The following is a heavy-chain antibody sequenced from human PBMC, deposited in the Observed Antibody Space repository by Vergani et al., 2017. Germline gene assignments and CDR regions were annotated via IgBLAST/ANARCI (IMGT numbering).Heavy chain of an antibody. CDR3: AREREGFCSSTSCSPFDP. CDR1: GGSISSGSYY. J-gene: IGHJ5*02. CDR2: IYTSGST. Sequence: QVQLQQWGAGLLKPSETLSLTCAVYGGSISSGSYYWSWIRQPAGKGLEWIGRIYTSGSTNYNPSLKSRVTISVDTSKNQFSLKLSSVTAADTAVYYCAREREGFCSSTSCSPFDPWGQGTLVTVSS. D-gene: IGHD2-2*01. V-gene: IGHV4-61*02.